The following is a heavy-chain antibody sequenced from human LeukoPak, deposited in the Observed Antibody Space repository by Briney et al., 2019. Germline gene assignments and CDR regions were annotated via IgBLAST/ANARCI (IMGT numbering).Heavy chain of an antibody. CDR2: ISSSSSYI. Sequence: GGSLRLSCAASGFTFSSYSMNWVRQAPGKGLEWVSSISSSSSYIYYADSVKGRVTISRDNAKNSLYLQMNSLRAEDTAVYYCARDAGGSGSYWVAGIRYYFDYWGQGTLVTVSS. V-gene: IGHV3-21*01. D-gene: IGHD3-10*01. CDR3: ARDAGGSGSYWVAGIRYYFDY. J-gene: IGHJ4*02. CDR1: GFTFSSYS.